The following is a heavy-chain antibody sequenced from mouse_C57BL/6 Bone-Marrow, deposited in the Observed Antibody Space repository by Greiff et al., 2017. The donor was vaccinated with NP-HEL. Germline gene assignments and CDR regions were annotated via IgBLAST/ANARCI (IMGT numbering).Heavy chain of an antibody. Sequence: EVQRVESGPGLVKPSQSLSLTCSVTGYSITSGYYWNWIRQFPGNKLEWMGYISYDGSNNYNPSLKNRISITRDTSKNQFFLKLNSVTTEDTATYYCARSEIYYYGSRRAMDYWGQGTSVTVSS. J-gene: IGHJ4*01. CDR3: ARSEIYYYGSRRAMDY. V-gene: IGHV3-6*01. CDR1: GYSITSGYY. D-gene: IGHD1-1*01. CDR2: ISYDGSN.